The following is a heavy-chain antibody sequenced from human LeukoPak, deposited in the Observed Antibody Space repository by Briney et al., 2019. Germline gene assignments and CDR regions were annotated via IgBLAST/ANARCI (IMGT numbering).Heavy chain of an antibody. CDR1: GGSIDSTNY. Sequence: SETLSLTCDVSGGSIDSTNYWSWIRQPPGKGLEWIGYIYYSGSTNYNPSLKSRVTISVDTSKNQFSLKLSSVTAADTAVYYCARRYSSSEKYFDYWGQGTLVTVSS. V-gene: IGHV4-59*01. CDR2: IYYSGST. D-gene: IGHD6-13*01. J-gene: IGHJ4*02. CDR3: ARRYSSSEKYFDY.